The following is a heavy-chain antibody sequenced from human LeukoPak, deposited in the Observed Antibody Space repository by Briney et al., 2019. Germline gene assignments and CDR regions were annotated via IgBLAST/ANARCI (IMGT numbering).Heavy chain of an antibody. D-gene: IGHD3-16*02. J-gene: IGHJ4*02. CDR3: ARPPQVIDGVDIGLFDY. Sequence: GESLKISCKGSGYSFTSYWIGWVRQMPGKGLEWMGIIYPGDSDTRYSPSFQGQVTISADKSISTVYLQWSSLKASDTAMYYCARPPQVIDGVDIGLFDYWGQGTLVTVSS. CDR1: GYSFTSYW. V-gene: IGHV5-51*01. CDR2: IYPGDSDT.